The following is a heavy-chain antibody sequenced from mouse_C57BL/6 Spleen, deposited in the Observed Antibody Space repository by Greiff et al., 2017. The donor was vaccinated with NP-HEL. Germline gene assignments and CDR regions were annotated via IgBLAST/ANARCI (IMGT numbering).Heavy chain of an antibody. CDR3: ARITTVVATDYFDY. CDR2: IWTGGGT. D-gene: IGHD1-1*01. J-gene: IGHJ2*01. V-gene: IGHV2-9-1*01. CDR1: GFSLTSYA. Sequence: QVQLKESGPGLVAPSQSLSITCTVSGFSLTSYAISWVRQPPGKGLEWLGVIWTGGGTNYNSALKSRLSISKDNSKSQVVLKMNSLQTDDTARYYCARITTVVATDYFDYWGQGTTLTVSS.